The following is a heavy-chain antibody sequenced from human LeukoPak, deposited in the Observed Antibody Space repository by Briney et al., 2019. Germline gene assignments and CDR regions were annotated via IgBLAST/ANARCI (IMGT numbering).Heavy chain of an antibody. CDR2: ISWNSGSI. D-gene: IGHD3-3*01. J-gene: IGHJ4*02. V-gene: IGHV3-9*01. CDR1: GFIFDDYA. CDR3: AKLAQEHLFQYPPYYFDY. Sequence: GRSLRLSCAASGFIFDDYAMHWVRQPPGKGLEWVSGISWNSGSIGYADSVKGRFTISRDNAKNSLYLQMNSLRAEDTALYYCAKLAQEHLFQYPPYYFDYWGQGTLVTVSS.